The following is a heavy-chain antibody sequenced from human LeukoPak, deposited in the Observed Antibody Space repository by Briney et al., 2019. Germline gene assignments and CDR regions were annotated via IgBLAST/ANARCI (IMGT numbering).Heavy chain of an antibody. CDR1: GFTFSSYA. Sequence: GGSLRLSCAASGFTFSSYAMSWVRQAPGKGLEWVSAVSGSGGSTYYADSVKGRFTISRDNSKNTLYLQMNSLRAEDTAVYYCAKQYSGSYYLFDYWGQGTLVTVSS. CDR3: AKQYSGSYYLFDY. J-gene: IGHJ4*02. V-gene: IGHV3-23*01. D-gene: IGHD1-26*01. CDR2: VSGSGGST.